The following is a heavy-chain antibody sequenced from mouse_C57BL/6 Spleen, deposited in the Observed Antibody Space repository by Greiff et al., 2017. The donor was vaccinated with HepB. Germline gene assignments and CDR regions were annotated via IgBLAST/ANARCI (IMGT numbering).Heavy chain of an antibody. V-gene: IGHV2-2*01. Sequence: QVQLQQSGPGLVQPSQSLSITCTVSGFSLTSYGVHWVRQSPGKGLEWLGVIWSGGSTDYNAAFISRLSISKDNSKSQVFFKMNSLQADDTAIDYCARNGDEGFAYWGQGTLVTVSA. CDR1: GFSLTSYG. J-gene: IGHJ3*01. CDR2: IWSGGST. CDR3: ARNGDEGFAY.